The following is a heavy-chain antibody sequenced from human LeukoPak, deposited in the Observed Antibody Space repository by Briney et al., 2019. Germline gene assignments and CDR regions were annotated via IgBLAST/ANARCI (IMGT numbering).Heavy chain of an antibody. CDR3: AKAVAGIDAFDY. Sequence: GGSLRLSCAASGFTFSSYAMSCVRQAPGKGLEWLSTIGGSAGSTYYADSVKGRFTISRDNSKNTLYLQMNSLRAEDTAVYYCAKAVAGIDAFDYWGQGTLVTVSS. CDR1: GFTFSSYA. J-gene: IGHJ4*02. CDR2: IGGSAGST. V-gene: IGHV3-23*01. D-gene: IGHD6-19*01.